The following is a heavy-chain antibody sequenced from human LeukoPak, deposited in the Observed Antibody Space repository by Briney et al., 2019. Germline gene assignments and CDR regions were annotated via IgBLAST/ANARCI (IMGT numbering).Heavy chain of an antibody. D-gene: IGHD4-17*01. CDR3: ARGLGDYHYFDY. V-gene: IGHV4-30-2*01. CDR2: IYHSGST. J-gene: IGHJ4*02. Sequence: SQTLSLTCAVSGGSISSGGYSWSWIRQPPGKGLEWIGYIYHSGSTYYNPSLKSRVTISVDRSKNQLSLKLSSVTAADTAVYYCARGLGDYHYFDYWGQGTLVTVSS. CDR1: GGSISSGGYS.